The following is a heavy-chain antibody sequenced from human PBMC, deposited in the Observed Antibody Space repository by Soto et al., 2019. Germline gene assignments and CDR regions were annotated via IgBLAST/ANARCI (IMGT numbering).Heavy chain of an antibody. Sequence: QVQLQESGPGLVKPSGTLSLTCGVFGGSISNSNWWTWVRQPPGKGLEWLGEIYHSGSTNYNSSLMSRVTISLDQVNNQFSLKLTSVTAADTAVYYCAHRPIVGAAIWGQGTLVTVSS. J-gene: IGHJ4*02. CDR3: AHRPIVGAAI. CDR2: IYHSGST. D-gene: IGHD1-26*01. CDR1: GGSISNSNW. V-gene: IGHV4-4*02.